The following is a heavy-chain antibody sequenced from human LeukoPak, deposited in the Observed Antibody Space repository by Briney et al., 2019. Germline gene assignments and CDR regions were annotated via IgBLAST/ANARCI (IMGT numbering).Heavy chain of an antibody. Sequence: GGSLRLSCAASGFTFSSYGMHWVRQAPGKGLEWVAVISYDGSNKYYADSVKGRFTISTDNSKNTLYLQMNSLRAEDTAAYYCASRISVQSFDIWGQGTMVTVSS. V-gene: IGHV3-30*03. J-gene: IGHJ3*02. CDR2: ISYDGSNK. CDR1: GFTFSSYG. CDR3: ASRISVQSFDI. D-gene: IGHD3-3*02.